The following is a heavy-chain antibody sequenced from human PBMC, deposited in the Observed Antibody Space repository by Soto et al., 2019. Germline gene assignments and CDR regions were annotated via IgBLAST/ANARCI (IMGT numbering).Heavy chain of an antibody. V-gene: IGHV1-69*13. D-gene: IGHD3-16*02. CDR1: GGTFSSYA. Sequence: ASVKVSCKASGGTFSSYAISWVRQAPGQGLEWMGGIIPIFGTANYAQKFQGRVTITADESTSTAYMELSSLRSEDTAVYYCASKHPMITFGGVIVAPDYYYYGMDVWGQGTTVTVSS. CDR2: IIPIFGTA. CDR3: ASKHPMITFGGVIVAPDYYYYGMDV. J-gene: IGHJ6*02.